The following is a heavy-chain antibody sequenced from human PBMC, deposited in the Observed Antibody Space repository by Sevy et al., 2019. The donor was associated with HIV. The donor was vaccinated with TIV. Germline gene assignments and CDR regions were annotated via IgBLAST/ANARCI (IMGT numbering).Heavy chain of an antibody. CDR2: IKSKTDGGKT. J-gene: IGHJ3*02. CDR1: GFTFSNAW. CDR3: TTDPTWYYDFWRDLDAFDI. D-gene: IGHD3-3*01. V-gene: IGHV3-15*01. Sequence: GGSLRLSCAASGFTFSNAWMSWVRQAPGKGLEWVGRIKSKTDGGKTDYAAPVKGRLTISRDDSKNTLNLQMNSLKTEDTAVYYCTTDPTWYYDFWRDLDAFDIWGQGTMVTVSS.